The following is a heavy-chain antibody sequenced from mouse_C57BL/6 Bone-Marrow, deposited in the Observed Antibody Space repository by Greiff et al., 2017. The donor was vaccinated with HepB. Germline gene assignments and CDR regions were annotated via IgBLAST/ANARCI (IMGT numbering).Heavy chain of an antibody. Sequence: EVKLVASGGDLVRPGGSLKLSCAASGFTFSTSGMSWVRQTPDKRLEWVATINTGGSYTYYADSVRGRFTISKDSAKNTLFLLMSSLRSEDSGIYYCSRDRFDYYFDYWGQGTTLTVSS. D-gene: IGHD2-14*01. J-gene: IGHJ2*01. V-gene: IGHV5-6*01. CDR2: INTGGSYT. CDR3: SRDRFDYYFDY. CDR1: GFTFSTSG.